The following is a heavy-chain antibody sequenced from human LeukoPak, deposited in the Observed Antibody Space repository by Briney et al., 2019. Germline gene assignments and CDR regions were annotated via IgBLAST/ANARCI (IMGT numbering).Heavy chain of an antibody. CDR2: IKQDGGEK. D-gene: IGHD3-10*01. V-gene: IGHV3-7*04. Sequence: GGSLRLSCAASGFTFSTYWMTWVRQAPGKGLEWVASIKQDGGEKYYVDSVEGRFTVSRDNAKNSLYLQMNSLRAEDTAMYYCARDGSYYGPDYWGQGALVTVSS. CDR3: ARDGSYYGPDY. CDR1: GFTFSTYW. J-gene: IGHJ4*02.